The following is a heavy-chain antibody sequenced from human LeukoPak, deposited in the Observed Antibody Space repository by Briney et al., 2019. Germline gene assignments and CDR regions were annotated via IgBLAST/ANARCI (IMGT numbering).Heavy chain of an antibody. D-gene: IGHD2-2*01. CDR3: ARLSAMSIGRGGDC. V-gene: IGHV5-51*01. J-gene: IGHJ4*02. CDR1: GYSFTTYW. CDR2: IYPGDSDA. Sequence: GESLKISCKASGYSFTTYWIGWVRQMPGKGLEWMGIIYPGDSDAGYSPSFQGQVTISVDKSISTAYLQWSSLKASDTAVYYCARLSAMSIGRGGDCWGQGTLVTVSS.